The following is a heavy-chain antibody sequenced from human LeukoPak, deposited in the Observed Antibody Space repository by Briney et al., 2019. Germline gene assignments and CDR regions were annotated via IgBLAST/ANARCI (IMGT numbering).Heavy chain of an antibody. J-gene: IGHJ4*02. Sequence: SKTLSLTCTVSGGSISSSSYYWGWLRQPPGKGLEWIGSIYYSGSTNYNPSLKSRVTISVDTSKNQFSLKLSSVTAADTAVYYCARVTGYDWESSYDYWGQGTLVTVSS. CDR1: GGSISSSSYY. CDR2: IYYSGST. CDR3: ARVTGYDWESSYDY. V-gene: IGHV4-39*07. D-gene: IGHD5-12*01.